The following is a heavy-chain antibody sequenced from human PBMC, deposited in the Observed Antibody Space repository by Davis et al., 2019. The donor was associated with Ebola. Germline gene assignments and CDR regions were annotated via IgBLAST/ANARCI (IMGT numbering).Heavy chain of an antibody. V-gene: IGHV3-23*01. Sequence: GESLKISCAASGFTFSSYSMNWVRQAPGKGLEWVSAISGSGGSTYYADSVKGRFTISRDNSKNTLYLQMNSLRAEDTALYYCAKGFIGSGSSFFDYWGQGTLVTVSS. CDR2: ISGSGGST. CDR1: GFTFSSYS. J-gene: IGHJ4*02. CDR3: AKGFIGSGSSFFDY. D-gene: IGHD3-10*01.